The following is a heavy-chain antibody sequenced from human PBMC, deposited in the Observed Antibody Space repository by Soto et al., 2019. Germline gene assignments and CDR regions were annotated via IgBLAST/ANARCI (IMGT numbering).Heavy chain of an antibody. V-gene: IGHV4-59*01. Sequence: SETLSLTCTVSGGSISSYYWSWIRQPPGKGLEWIGYIYYRGSTNYNPSLKSRVTISVDTSKNQFSLKLSSVTAADTAVYYCARDPGITIFGVVPGWFDPWGQGTLVTVSS. CDR1: GGSISSYY. J-gene: IGHJ5*02. D-gene: IGHD3-3*01. CDR3: ARDPGITIFGVVPGWFDP. CDR2: IYYRGST.